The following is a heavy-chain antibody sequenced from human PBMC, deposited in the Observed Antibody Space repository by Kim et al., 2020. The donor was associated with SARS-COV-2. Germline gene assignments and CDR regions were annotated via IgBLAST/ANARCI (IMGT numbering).Heavy chain of an antibody. CDR3: ARIRGITGPGLAFDI. Sequence: TPLKTRLTISKDTSKNQVVLTMTNMDPVDTATYYCARIRGITGPGLAFDIWGQGTMVTVSS. V-gene: IGHV2-70*01. J-gene: IGHJ3*02. D-gene: IGHD1-20*01.